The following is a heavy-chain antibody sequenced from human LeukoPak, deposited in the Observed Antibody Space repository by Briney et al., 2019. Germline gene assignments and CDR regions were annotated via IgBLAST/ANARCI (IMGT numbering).Heavy chain of an antibody. CDR1: GGSISISSYY. Sequence: PSETLSLTCTVSGGSISISSYYWGWIRQSPGQGLEWIGETHQSGTPNYNPSLRSRVTISVDASKNQFSLKLNSVTAADTAVYYCARHKPKQLTKGNWFDPWGQGTLVTVSS. D-gene: IGHD1-1*01. J-gene: IGHJ5*02. CDR2: THQSGTP. V-gene: IGHV4-39*01. CDR3: ARHKPKQLTKGNWFDP.